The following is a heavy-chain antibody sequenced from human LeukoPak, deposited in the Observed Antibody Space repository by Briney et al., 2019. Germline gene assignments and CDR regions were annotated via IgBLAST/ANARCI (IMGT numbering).Heavy chain of an antibody. CDR3: ARDVGWFDP. Sequence: SETLSLTCAVSGGSSRSGGYSWSWIRQPPGQGLEWIGYIYHSGSTYYNPSLESRVTMSVDRSKNQFSLKLSSVTAADTAVYYCARDVGWFDPWGQGTLVTVSS. CDR2: IYHSGST. CDR1: GGSSRSGGYS. D-gene: IGHD2-15*01. J-gene: IGHJ5*02. V-gene: IGHV4-30-2*01.